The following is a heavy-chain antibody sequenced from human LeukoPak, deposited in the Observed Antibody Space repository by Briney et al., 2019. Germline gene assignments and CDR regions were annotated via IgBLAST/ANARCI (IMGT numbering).Heavy chain of an antibody. Sequence: GGSLRLSCSASGFTFSSNWMHRLPQGPGKGRVWVSRINRDGGTTGYSYSVKGRFTISRDNAKNTLYLQMNGLRAEDTAVYYCVSVGDYGDYANYFDYWGQGTLVTVS. V-gene: IGHV3-74*01. CDR2: INRDGGTT. CDR1: GFTFSSNW. D-gene: IGHD4-17*01. J-gene: IGHJ4*02. CDR3: VSVGDYGDYANYFDY.